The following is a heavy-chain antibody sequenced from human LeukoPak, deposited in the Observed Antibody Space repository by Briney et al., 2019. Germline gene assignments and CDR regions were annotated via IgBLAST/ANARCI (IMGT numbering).Heavy chain of an antibody. CDR3: AKDRAWSTAMVTAPLDPHYFDY. Sequence: PGGSLRLSCAASGFTFSSYAMSWVRQAPGKGLEWVSLISGSGGNTYYADSVKGRFTISRDNSKNTVSLQMNSLRAEDTAVYYCAKDRAWSTAMVTAPLDPHYFDYWGQGTLVTVSS. V-gene: IGHV3-23*01. D-gene: IGHD5-18*01. CDR1: GFTFSSYA. CDR2: ISGSGGNT. J-gene: IGHJ4*02.